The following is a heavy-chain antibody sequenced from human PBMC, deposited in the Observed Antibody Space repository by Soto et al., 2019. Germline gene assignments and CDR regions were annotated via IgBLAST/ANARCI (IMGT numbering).Heavy chain of an antibody. CDR2: IYYSGST. CDR1: GGSISSGAYY. J-gene: IGHJ1*01. D-gene: IGHD3-22*01. V-gene: IGHV4-31*03. Sequence: QVQLQESGLGLVKPSQTLSLTCTVSGGSISSGAYYWSWIRQHPGKGLEWIGYIYYSGSTYYNPSLKSRVTISVDTSKNQFSLKLSSVTAADTDVYYCAIYDSSGSRGFQHWGQGTLVTVSS. CDR3: AIYDSSGSRGFQH.